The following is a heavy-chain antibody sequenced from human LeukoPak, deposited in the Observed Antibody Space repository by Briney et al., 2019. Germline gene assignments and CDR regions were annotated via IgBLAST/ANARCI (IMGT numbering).Heavy chain of an antibody. CDR2: IKQDGSEK. D-gene: IGHD3-22*01. CDR3: AREDYYGSTYFDY. CDR1: GFTFSSYW. Sequence: GGSLRLSCAASGFTFSSYWMSWVRQAPGKGLEWVANIKQDGSEKYYVDSVKGRFTISRDNAKNSLYLQMNSLRAEDTAVYYCAREDYYGSTYFDYWGQGTLVTVSS. J-gene: IGHJ4*02. V-gene: IGHV3-7*01.